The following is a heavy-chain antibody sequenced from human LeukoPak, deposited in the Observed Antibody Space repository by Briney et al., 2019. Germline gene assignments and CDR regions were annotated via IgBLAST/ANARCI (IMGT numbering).Heavy chain of an antibody. J-gene: IGHJ5*01. D-gene: IGHD2-2*01. CDR1: GGSISSYY. CDR2: IYTSGST. Sequence: SETLSLTCTVSGGSISSYYWSWIRQPAGKGLEWIGRIYTSGSTNYNPSLKSRVTMSVDTSKNQFSLKLSSVTAADTAVYYCARSSRNSWAHLGPPKNWFDPWGQGTLV. V-gene: IGHV4-4*07. CDR3: ARSSRNSWAHLGPPKNWFDP.